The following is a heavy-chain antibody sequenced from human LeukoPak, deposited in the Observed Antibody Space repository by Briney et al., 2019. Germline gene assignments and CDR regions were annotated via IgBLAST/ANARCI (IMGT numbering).Heavy chain of an antibody. D-gene: IGHD3-10*01. J-gene: IGHJ3*02. CDR3: ARQYGSGSCTDAFDI. CDR1: GGSISSSSYY. Sequence: PSETLSLTCTVSGGSISSSSYYWGWIRQPPGKGLEWIGSIYYSGSTYYNPSLKSRVTISVDTSKNQFSLKLSSVTAADTAVYYCARQYGSGSCTDAFDIWGQGTMVTVSS. V-gene: IGHV4-39*01. CDR2: IYYSGST.